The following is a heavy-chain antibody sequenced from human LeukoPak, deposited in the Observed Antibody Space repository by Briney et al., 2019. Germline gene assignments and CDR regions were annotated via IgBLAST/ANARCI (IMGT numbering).Heavy chain of an antibody. Sequence: GGSLRLSCATSGFIFSTFWMHWVRQAPGKGLVWVSRINHDGSSTDYADSVKGRFTISRDNAKNTLHLQMNSLRAEDTAVYYCVRDWGYDSSGYWQKYFDSWGQGTLVTVSS. J-gene: IGHJ4*02. CDR1: GFIFSTFW. D-gene: IGHD3-22*01. CDR3: VRDWGYDSSGYWQKYFDS. V-gene: IGHV3-74*01. CDR2: INHDGSST.